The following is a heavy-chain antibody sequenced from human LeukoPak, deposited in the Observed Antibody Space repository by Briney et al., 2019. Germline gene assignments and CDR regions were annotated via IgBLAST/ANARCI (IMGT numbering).Heavy chain of an antibody. CDR2: INPDGSTT. CDR3: AKGPRAVEHGTHRFDN. CDR1: GFTFSNYW. Sequence: GGPLRLSCAASGFTFSNYWLYWLRQDPGKGLVWVSFINPDGSTTKHADSVKGRFPISRDNPKNALYLQVNSLRADDTAIYYCAKGPRAVEHGTHRFDNWGQGTRITVSS. J-gene: IGHJ4*02. D-gene: IGHD1/OR15-1a*01. V-gene: IGHV3-74*01.